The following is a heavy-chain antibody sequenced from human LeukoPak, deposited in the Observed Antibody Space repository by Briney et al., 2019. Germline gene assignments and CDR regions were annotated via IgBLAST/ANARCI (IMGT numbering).Heavy chain of an antibody. CDR3: TTDTRRVVVPK. CDR2: IKRKTDGGTT. D-gene: IGHD2-15*01. Sequence: GGSLRLSCAASGFSFNDAWMSWVRQAPGKGLEWVGRIKRKTDGGTTDYAAPVKGRFTISRDDSKTSLYLQMNSLKTEDTAVYYCTTDTRRVVVPKWGQGTLVTVSS. J-gene: IGHJ4*02. CDR1: GFSFNDAW. V-gene: IGHV3-15*01.